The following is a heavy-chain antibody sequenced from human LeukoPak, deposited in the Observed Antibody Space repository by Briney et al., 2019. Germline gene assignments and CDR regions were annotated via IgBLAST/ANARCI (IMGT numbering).Heavy chain of an antibody. CDR1: GYSFTSYW. Sequence: GASLQISCQGPGYSFTSYWIGWVRQLPGKGLEWMGIIYPGDSDTRYSPSFQGQVTSSADKSISTAYLQWSSLKASDTAMYYCARPPLHGDAFDIWGQGTMVTVSS. CDR3: ARPPLHGDAFDI. CDR2: IYPGDSDT. J-gene: IGHJ3*02. V-gene: IGHV5-51*01.